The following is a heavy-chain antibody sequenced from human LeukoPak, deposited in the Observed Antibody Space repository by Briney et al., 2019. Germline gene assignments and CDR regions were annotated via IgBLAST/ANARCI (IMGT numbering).Heavy chain of an antibody. CDR3: ARGGTKDFDY. Sequence: GGSLRLSCEASGFTFRRYWMSWVRQAPGKGPEWVANIKQDGSEKYYADSVKGRFTISRDNAKNSLYLQMNSLRAEDTAVYYCARGGTKDFDYWGQGTLVTVSS. CDR1: GFTFRRYW. V-gene: IGHV3-7*01. J-gene: IGHJ4*02. CDR2: IKQDGSEK. D-gene: IGHD2-8*01.